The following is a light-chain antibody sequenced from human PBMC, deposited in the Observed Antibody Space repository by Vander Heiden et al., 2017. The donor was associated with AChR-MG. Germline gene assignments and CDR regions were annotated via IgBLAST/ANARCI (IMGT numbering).Light chain of an antibody. Sequence: EIVLTQSPATLSLSPGERATLSCRASQSINNILAWYQQKPGQAPRLLVYGASNGATGIPDRFSGSASGTDFTLTISSLEPEDFAVYYCQQRRSWPLTFGGGTKVEIK. J-gene: IGKJ4*01. CDR2: GAS. CDR1: QSINNI. CDR3: QQRRSWPLT. V-gene: IGKV3-11*01.